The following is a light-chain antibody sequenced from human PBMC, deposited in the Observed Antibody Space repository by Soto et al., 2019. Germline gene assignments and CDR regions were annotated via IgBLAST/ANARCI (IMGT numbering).Light chain of an antibody. CDR1: QDISTH. J-gene: IGKJ4*01. Sequence: DIQLTQSPSFLSASVGDRVTITCRASQDISTHLAWYQQKPGRAPKLLIFSASTLQSGVPSGFSGSWSGTEFTLTISSLQPEDFATYYCQQVKHYPLTFGGGTKVEIK. CDR2: SAS. CDR3: QQVKHYPLT. V-gene: IGKV1-9*01.